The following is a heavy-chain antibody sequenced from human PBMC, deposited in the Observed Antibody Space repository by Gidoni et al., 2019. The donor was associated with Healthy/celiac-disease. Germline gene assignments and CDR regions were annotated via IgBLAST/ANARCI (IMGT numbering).Heavy chain of an antibody. J-gene: IGHJ4*02. Sequence: QVQLQQWGAGLLKPSETLSLTCAVYGGSFSGYYWSWIRQPPGKGLEWIGEINHSGSTNYHPSPKSRVTISVDTSMNQFSLKLSSVTAADTAVYYCARGPVAAPNVDYWGQGTLVTVSS. CDR1: GGSFSGYY. V-gene: IGHV4-34*01. CDR2: INHSGST. CDR3: ARGPVAAPNVDY. D-gene: IGHD6-6*01.